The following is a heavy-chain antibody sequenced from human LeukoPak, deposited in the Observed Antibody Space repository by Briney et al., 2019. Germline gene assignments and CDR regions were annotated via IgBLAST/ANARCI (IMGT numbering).Heavy chain of an antibody. D-gene: IGHD3-10*01. CDR2: INPSGGST. J-gene: IGHJ6*03. Sequence: ASVKVSCKASGYTFTSYYMHWVRQAPGQGLEWMGIINPSGGSTSYAQKFQGRVTMTRDMSTSTVYMELSSLRSEDTAVYYCASSGGVINGYYYYMDVWGKGTTVNVSS. V-gene: IGHV1-46*01. CDR1: GYTFTSYY. CDR3: ASSGGVINGYYYYMDV.